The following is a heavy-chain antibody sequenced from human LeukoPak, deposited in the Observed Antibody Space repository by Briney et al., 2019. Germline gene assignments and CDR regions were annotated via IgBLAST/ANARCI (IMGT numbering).Heavy chain of an antibody. CDR1: GGSISSYY. CDR2: IYYSGST. V-gene: IGHV4-59*01. D-gene: IGHD3-22*01. Sequence: SETLSLTCTVSGGSISSYYWSWIRQPPGKGLEWIGYIYYSGSTNYNPSLKSRVTISVDTSKNQFSLKLSSVTAADTAVYYCASSYYYDSSDYYYYYMDVWGKGTTVTVSS. J-gene: IGHJ6*03. CDR3: ASSYYYDSSDYYYYYMDV.